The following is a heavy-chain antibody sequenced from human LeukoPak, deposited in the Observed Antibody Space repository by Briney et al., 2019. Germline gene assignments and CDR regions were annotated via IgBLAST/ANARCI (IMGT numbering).Heavy chain of an antibody. V-gene: IGHV4-59*08. J-gene: IGHJ4*02. CDR1: GGSITPYY. Sequence: PETLSLTCTVSGGSITPYYWSWIRQSPGKGLEWIAYIYYSGSTNYNPSLKSRVTISVDTSKNHFSLKLSSVTAADTAVYYCARHRTSFFDSWGQGTLVTVSS. CDR2: IYYSGST. D-gene: IGHD3-16*01. CDR3: ARHRTSFFDS.